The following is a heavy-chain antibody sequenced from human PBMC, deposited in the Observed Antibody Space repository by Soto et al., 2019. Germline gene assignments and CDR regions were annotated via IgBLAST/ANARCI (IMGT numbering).Heavy chain of an antibody. Sequence: QVQLMQSGAEVKKPGASVKVSCKASGDTFSDYYIHWVRQAPGQGLEWMGTVNPSGGHTTYSQHFLGRVTMTRDTSTSTRNMELTSLTSEDTAVYYCARGGHVVVVTAALDYWGQGTLVTVSS. CDR3: ARGGHVVVVTAALDY. CDR1: GDTFSDYY. J-gene: IGHJ4*02. V-gene: IGHV1-46*01. D-gene: IGHD2-21*02. CDR2: VNPSGGHT.